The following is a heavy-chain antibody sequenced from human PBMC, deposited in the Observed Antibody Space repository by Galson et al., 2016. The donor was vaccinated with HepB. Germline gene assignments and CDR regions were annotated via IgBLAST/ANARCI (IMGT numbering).Heavy chain of an antibody. J-gene: IGHJ3*02. Sequence: SLRLSCAASGFTFSDYYMTWIRQAPGKGLEWVSYISSRSSYTNYADPLKGRFTISRDNAKNSLYLQMNSLRAEDTAVYYCAKDVDTAMVPDAFDIWGQGTMVTVSS. D-gene: IGHD5-18*01. CDR1: GFTFSDYY. CDR3: AKDVDTAMVPDAFDI. CDR2: ISSRSSYT. V-gene: IGHV3-11*06.